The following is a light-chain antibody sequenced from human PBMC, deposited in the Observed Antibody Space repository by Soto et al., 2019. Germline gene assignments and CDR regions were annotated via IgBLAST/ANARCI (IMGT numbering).Light chain of an antibody. J-gene: IGKJ3*01. CDR1: QNINNY. V-gene: IGKV1-33*01. Sequence: DIQMTQSPSSLSASVGDRVTITCQASQNINNYLNWYQQKPGRAPKLLIYDASNLEAGVPSRFRGSGSGTDFTFTISRLQPEDIATYYCQQANSFPRTFGPGTKVDIK. CDR2: DAS. CDR3: QQANSFPRT.